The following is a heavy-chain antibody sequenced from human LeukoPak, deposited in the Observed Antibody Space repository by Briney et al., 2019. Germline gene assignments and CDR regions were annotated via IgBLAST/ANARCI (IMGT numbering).Heavy chain of an antibody. CDR3: GTVRGPDSSRWYSDY. CDR2: IWYDGSNK. D-gene: IGHD6-13*01. V-gene: IGHV3-33*01. CDR1: GFRFSNYG. Sequence: GGSLRLSCAASGFRFSNYGMHWVRQAPGKGLEWVALIWYDGSNKYYADSVKGRFTISRDNSKNTLYLQMNSLRAEDTAVYYCGTVRGPDSSRWYSDYWGQGTLVTVYS. J-gene: IGHJ4*02.